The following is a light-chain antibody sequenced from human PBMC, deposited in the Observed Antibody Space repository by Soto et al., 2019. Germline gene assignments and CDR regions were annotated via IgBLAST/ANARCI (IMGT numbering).Light chain of an antibody. Sequence: DIHLIQSPSTLSASVGDRVTITCRANQTISRWLAWYQQKPEKAPKFLIYDASTLESGVPSRFSGSGSETEFTLTISSLQPDDFATYYCQHYNTYPWTFGQGTKVDIK. J-gene: IGKJ1*01. CDR2: DAS. V-gene: IGKV1-5*01. CDR1: QTISRW. CDR3: QHYNTYPWT.